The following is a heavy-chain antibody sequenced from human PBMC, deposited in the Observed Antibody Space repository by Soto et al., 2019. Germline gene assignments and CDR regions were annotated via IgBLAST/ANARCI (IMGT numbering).Heavy chain of an antibody. Sequence: QVQLVQSGAEVKKPGSSVKVSCKASGGTFSSYAISWVRQAPGQGLEWMGGIIPIFGTANYAQKFQGRVTITADKSTNTAYMELSSLRSEDTAVYYCARDRAAAYCGGEGCPLDVWGQGTTVTVSS. J-gene: IGHJ6*02. D-gene: IGHD2-21*01. CDR2: IIPIFGTA. CDR1: GGTFSSYA. V-gene: IGHV1-69*06. CDR3: ARDRAAAYCGGEGCPLDV.